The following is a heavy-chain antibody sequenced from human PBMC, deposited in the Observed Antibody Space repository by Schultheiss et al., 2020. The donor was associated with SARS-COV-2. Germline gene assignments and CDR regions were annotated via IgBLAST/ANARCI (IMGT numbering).Heavy chain of an antibody. CDR1: GYTLTDLS. V-gene: IGHV1-2*06. CDR3: ARAGYSSSNWFDP. Sequence: GESLKISCKVSGYTLTDLSMHWVRQAPGKGLEWMGRINPNSGGTNYAQKFQGRVTMTRDTSISTAYMELRSLRSDDTAVYYCARAGYSSSNWFDPWGQGTLVTVSS. CDR2: INPNSGGT. D-gene: IGHD6-6*01. J-gene: IGHJ5*02.